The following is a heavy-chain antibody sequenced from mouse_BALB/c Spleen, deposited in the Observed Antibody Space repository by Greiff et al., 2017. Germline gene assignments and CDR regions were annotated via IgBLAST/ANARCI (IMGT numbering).Heavy chain of an antibody. CDR2: IDPANGNT. D-gene: IGHD2-1*01. J-gene: IGHJ4*01. V-gene: IGHV14-3*02. CDR3: ARSGYGNLYYYAMDY. CDR1: GFNIKDTY. Sequence: EVKLQESGAELVKPGASVKLSCTASGFNIKDTYMHWVKQRPEQGLEWIGRIDPANGNTKYDPKFQGKATITADTSSNTAYLQLSSLTSEDTAVYYCARSGYGNLYYYAMDYWGQGTSVTVSS.